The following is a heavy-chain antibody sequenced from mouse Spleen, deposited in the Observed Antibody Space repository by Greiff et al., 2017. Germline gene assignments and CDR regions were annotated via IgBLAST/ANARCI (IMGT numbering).Heavy chain of an antibody. V-gene: IGHV2-5*01. CDR3: AKTPPIYYYGSNAMDY. D-gene: IGHD1-1*01. J-gene: IGHJ4*01. Sequence: QVQLKQSGPGLVQPSQSLSITCTVSGFSLTSYGVHWVRQSPGKGLEWLGVIWRGGSTDYNAAFMSRLSITKDNSKSQVFFKMNSLQADDTAIYYCAKTPPIYYYGSNAMDYWGQGTSVTVSS. CDR2: IWRGGST. CDR1: GFSLTSYG.